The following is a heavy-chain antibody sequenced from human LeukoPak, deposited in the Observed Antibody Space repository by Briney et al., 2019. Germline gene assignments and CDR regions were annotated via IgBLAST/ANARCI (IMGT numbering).Heavy chain of an antibody. J-gene: IGHJ4*02. D-gene: IGHD2-2*01. CDR2: IWFDGSNK. V-gene: IGHV3-33*01. CDR1: GFIFSNDA. CDR3: ARGGFTGTSCPYFDS. Sequence: PGGSLRLSCAASGFIFSNDAMHWVRQAPGKGLEWVAFIWFDGSNKHYADSVKGRFTISRDNSEDTLYLQMNSLRAEDTAVYYCARGGFTGTSCPYFDSWGQGTLVTVSS.